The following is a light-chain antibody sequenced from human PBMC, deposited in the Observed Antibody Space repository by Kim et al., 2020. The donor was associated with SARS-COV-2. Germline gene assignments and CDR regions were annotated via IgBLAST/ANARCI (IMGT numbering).Light chain of an antibody. CDR3: QAWDSSTVV. V-gene: IGLV3-1*01. CDR1: KLGDKY. CDR2: QDS. J-gene: IGLJ2*01. Sequence: VSPGQTASITCPGDKLGDKYACWYQQKPGQSPVLVIYQDSKRPSGIPERFSGSNSGNTASLTISGTQAMDEADYYCQAWDSSTVVFGGGTQLTVL.